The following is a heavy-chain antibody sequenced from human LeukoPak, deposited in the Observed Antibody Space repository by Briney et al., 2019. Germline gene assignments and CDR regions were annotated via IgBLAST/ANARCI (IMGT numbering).Heavy chain of an antibody. J-gene: IGHJ4*02. CDR1: GFTINTFT. CDR3: AKAFSSGWSPFDY. Sequence: GGSLRVSCAASGFTINTFTMNWVRQAPGKGLEWVSTIRGAEGGTYYADSVKGRFTISRDNFENTLYLQVNYLREEDTALYYCAKAFSSGWSPFDYWGQGALVTVSS. V-gene: IGHV3-23*01. CDR2: IRGAEGGT. D-gene: IGHD6-19*01.